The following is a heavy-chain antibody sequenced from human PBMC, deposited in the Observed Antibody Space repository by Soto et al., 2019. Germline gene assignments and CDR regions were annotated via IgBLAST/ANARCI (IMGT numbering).Heavy chain of an antibody. CDR2: ISGSGGST. V-gene: IGHV3-23*01. J-gene: IGHJ6*04. Sequence: GGSLRLSCAASGFTFSSYAMSWVRQAPGKGLEWVSAISGSGGSTYYADSVKGRFTISRDNSKNTLYLQMNSLRAEDTAVYYCAKVGSVDPCEYYYYGMDVWGKGTTVTVSS. CDR3: AKVGSVDPCEYYYYGMDV. CDR1: GFTFSSYA. D-gene: IGHD5-12*01.